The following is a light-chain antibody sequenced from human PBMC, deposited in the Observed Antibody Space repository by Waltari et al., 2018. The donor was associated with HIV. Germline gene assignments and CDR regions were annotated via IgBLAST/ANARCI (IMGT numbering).Light chain of an antibody. CDR1: QNIGNY. J-gene: IGKJ5*01. CDR2: GES. Sequence: EVVLTQSPSTLSLSQGERATLSCRASQNIGNYLAWYQHKPGQAPRLLIDGESTSASGIPARLSGSGSGTDFTHTISSREPEEVAGYYGQQRSNWPPVPFGQGTRVE. CDR3: QQRSNWPPVP. V-gene: IGKV3-11*01.